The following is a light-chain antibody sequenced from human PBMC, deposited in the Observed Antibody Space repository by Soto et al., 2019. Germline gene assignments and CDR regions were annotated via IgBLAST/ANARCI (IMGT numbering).Light chain of an antibody. CDR1: QSLSRY. V-gene: IGKV3-11*01. Sequence: EIVVTQSPSTLSLSPGERATLSCRASQSLSRYLAWYQQKPGQAPSLLIYGASSRATGIPDRFSGSGSGTNFTLTISRLEPEDFAVYYCQHRNNWPPTFGQGTRLEIK. CDR3: QHRNNWPPT. J-gene: IGKJ5*01. CDR2: GAS.